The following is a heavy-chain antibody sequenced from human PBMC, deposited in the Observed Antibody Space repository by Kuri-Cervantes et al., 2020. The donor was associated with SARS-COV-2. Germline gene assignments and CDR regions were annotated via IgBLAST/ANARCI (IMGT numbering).Heavy chain of an antibody. CDR3: ARGRPRPSIGPYGSGSYYTWSFDL. J-gene: IGHJ2*01. Sequence: GGSLRLSCAASGFTFSNAWMSWVRQAPGKGLEWVGRIKSKTDGWTTDYAARVKSRFTISSDNSTNTMYLQMNSLRTEDTAVYYCARGRPRPSIGPYGSGSYYTWSFDLWGRGTLVTVSS. D-gene: IGHD3-10*01. CDR2: IKSKTDGWTT. CDR1: GFTFSNAW. V-gene: IGHV3-15*01.